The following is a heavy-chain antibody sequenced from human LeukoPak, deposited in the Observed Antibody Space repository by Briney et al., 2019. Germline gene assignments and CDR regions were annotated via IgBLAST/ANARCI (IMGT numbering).Heavy chain of an antibody. Sequence: SVKVSCKASGGTFSSYAISWVRQAPGQGLEWMGGIIPIFGTAKYAQKFQGRVTITADESTSTAYMELSSLRSEDTAVYYCAGILRYFDWLIYWGQGTLVTVSS. CDR3: AGILRYFDWLIY. V-gene: IGHV1-69*13. J-gene: IGHJ4*02. D-gene: IGHD3-9*01. CDR2: IIPIFGTA. CDR1: GGTFSSYA.